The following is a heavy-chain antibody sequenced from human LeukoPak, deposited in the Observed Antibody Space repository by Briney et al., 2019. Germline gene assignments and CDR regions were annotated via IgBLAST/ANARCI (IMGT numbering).Heavy chain of an antibody. V-gene: IGHV3-23*01. CDR2: ISGSGGTT. D-gene: IGHD6-13*01. J-gene: IGHJ6*02. CDR1: GFTFSSYA. CDR3: ATAAAGTLGTYYYGMDV. Sequence: GGSLRLSCAASGFTFSSYAMSWVRQAPGKGLEWVSGISGSGGTTYYADSVQGRFTISRDNSKKTLFLQMNSLRAEDTAVYYCATAAAGTLGTYYYGMDVWGQGTTVTVSS.